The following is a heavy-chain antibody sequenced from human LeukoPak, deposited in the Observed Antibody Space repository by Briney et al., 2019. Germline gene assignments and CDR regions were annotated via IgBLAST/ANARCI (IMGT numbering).Heavy chain of an antibody. CDR2: IWYDGSNK. Sequence: GRSLRLSCAASGFTFSSYGMHWVRQAPGKGLEWVAVIWYDGSNKYYADSVKGRFSISRDNSKNTLYLQMNSLRAEDTAVYYCARDRGITMIVGDYWGQGTLVTVSS. V-gene: IGHV3-33*01. CDR1: GFTFSSYG. J-gene: IGHJ4*02. CDR3: ARDRGITMIVGDY. D-gene: IGHD3-22*01.